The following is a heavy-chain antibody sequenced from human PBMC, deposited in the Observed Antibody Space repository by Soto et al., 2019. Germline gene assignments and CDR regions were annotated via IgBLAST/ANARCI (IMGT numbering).Heavy chain of an antibody. V-gene: IGHV3-23*01. CDR2: ISVSGDTA. D-gene: IGHD1-20*01. CDR3: ATPPPAPLTFSGIPAVGLIGIDY. J-gene: IGHJ4*02. CDR1: GCTFVDYA. Sequence: VVSLILSCSAVGCTFVDYAMSWFRQAAGKGLEWVSCISVSGDTAYYADSVKGRFTISRDNFKNTLYPQMDSLRAEDTAVYYCATPPPAPLTFSGIPAVGLIGIDYRGQGPLVTVSS.